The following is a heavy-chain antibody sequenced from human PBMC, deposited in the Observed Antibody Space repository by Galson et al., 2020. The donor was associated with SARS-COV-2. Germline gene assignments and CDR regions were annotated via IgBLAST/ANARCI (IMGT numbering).Heavy chain of an antibody. CDR1: GLTLSNFG. J-gene: IGHJ6*02. CDR2: MWCDGSKE. Sequence: GESLKISCAASGLTLSNFGFHWVRQAPGKGLEWVALMWCDGSKESYADSVKGRFSMSRDKSKTTLYLQMNSLRGEDTAVYYCATDVRYGMDVWGQGTTVTVSS. V-gene: IGHV3-33*01. CDR3: ATDVRYGMDV.